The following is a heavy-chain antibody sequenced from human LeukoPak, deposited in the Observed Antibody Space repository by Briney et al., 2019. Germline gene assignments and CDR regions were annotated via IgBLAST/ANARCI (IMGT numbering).Heavy chain of an antibody. CDR1: GFTFSSYG. CDR2: IWYDGSNK. V-gene: IGHV3-33*01. D-gene: IGHD6-6*01. Sequence: PGGSLRPSCAASGFTFSSYGMPWVRQAPGKGLEWVAVIWYDGSNKYYADSVKGRFTISRDNSKNTLYLQMNSLRAEDTAVYYCARDRVVRDYYYYGMDVWGQGTTVTVSS. CDR3: ARDRVVRDYYYYGMDV. J-gene: IGHJ6*02.